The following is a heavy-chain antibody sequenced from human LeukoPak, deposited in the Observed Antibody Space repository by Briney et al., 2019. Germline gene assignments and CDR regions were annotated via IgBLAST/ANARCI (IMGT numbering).Heavy chain of an antibody. CDR3: ARDHPGVVNTKVPFL. CDR1: GGSISSGGYY. V-gene: IGHV4-31*03. Sequence: SETLSLTCTVSGGSISSGGYYWSWIRQHPGKGLEWIGYIYYSGSTYYNPSLKSRVTISVDTSKNQFSLKLSSVTAADTAVYYCARDHPGVVNTKVPFLWGQGTLVTVSS. J-gene: IGHJ4*02. D-gene: IGHD3-22*01. CDR2: IYYSGST.